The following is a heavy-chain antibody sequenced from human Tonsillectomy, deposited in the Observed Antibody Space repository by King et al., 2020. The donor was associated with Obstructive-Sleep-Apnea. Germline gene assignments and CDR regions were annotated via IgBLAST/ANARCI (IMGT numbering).Heavy chain of an antibody. D-gene: IGHD5-18*01. V-gene: IGHV3-43*01. CDR1: GFTFDDYT. J-gene: IGHJ4*02. CDR2: ISWDGGST. Sequence: VQLVESGGVVVQPGGSLRLSCAASGFTFDDYTMHWVRQAPGKGLEWVSLISWDGGSTYYADSVKGRFTISRDNSKNSLYLQMNSLRTEDTALYYCAKDLFPDTAMAVLDYWGQGTLGTVSS. CDR3: AKDLFPDTAMAVLDY.